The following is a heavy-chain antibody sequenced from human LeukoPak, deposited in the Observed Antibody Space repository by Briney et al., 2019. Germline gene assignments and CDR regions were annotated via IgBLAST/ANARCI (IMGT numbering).Heavy chain of an antibody. Sequence: GGSLRLSCAASGFTFSSYSMNWVRQAPGKGLEWVSSISSSSSYIYYADSVKGRFTISRDNSKNTLYLQMNSLRAEDTAVYYCAKDWLAVAGTIYWGQGTLVTVSS. CDR2: ISSSSSYI. J-gene: IGHJ4*02. CDR1: GFTFSSYS. D-gene: IGHD6-19*01. CDR3: AKDWLAVAGTIY. V-gene: IGHV3-21*04.